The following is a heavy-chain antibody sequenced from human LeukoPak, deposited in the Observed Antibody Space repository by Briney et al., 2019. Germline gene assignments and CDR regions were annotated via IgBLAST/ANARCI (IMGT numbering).Heavy chain of an antibody. J-gene: IGHJ3*02. V-gene: IGHV4-39*07. CDR2: IYYSGST. D-gene: IGHD4-17*01. CDR1: GGSISSSSYY. Sequence: PSETLSLTCTVSGGSISSSSYYWGWIRQPPGKGLEWIGYIYYSGSTYYNPSLKSRVTISVDTSKNQFSLKLSSVTAADTAVYYCARQGGDYVGLAFDIWGQGTMVTVSS. CDR3: ARQGGDYVGLAFDI.